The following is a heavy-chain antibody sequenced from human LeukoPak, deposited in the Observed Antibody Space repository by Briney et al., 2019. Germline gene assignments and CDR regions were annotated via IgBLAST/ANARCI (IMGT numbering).Heavy chain of an antibody. Sequence: PGRSLRLSCAASGFTFSSYGMHWVRQAPGKGLEWVAVIWYDGSNKYYADSVKGRFTISRDNSKNTLYLQMNSLRAEDTAVYYCARLHYYDSSGYTLDYWGQGTLVTVSS. CDR3: ARLHYYDSSGYTLDY. J-gene: IGHJ4*02. CDR2: IWYDGSNK. V-gene: IGHV3-33*01. CDR1: GFTFSSYG. D-gene: IGHD3-22*01.